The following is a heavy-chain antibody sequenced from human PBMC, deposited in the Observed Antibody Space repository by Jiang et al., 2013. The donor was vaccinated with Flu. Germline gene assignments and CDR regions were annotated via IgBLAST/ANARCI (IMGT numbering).Heavy chain of an antibody. CDR1: GYSIGSDYY. Sequence: PGLVKPSEALSLTCTVSGYSIGSDYYWGWIRQPPGKGLEWIGNLYHSESTYYSPSLKSRITISADTANNQFSLRMNSVTAADTAVYYCARGQYYYDSRGYFDYWGQGTPGHRLL. D-gene: IGHD3-22*01. CDR3: ARGQYYYDSRGYFDY. CDR2: LYHSEST. V-gene: IGHV4-38-2*02. J-gene: IGHJ4*02.